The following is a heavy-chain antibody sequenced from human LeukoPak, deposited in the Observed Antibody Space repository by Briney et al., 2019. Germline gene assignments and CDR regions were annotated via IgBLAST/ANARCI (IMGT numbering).Heavy chain of an antibody. V-gene: IGHV1-18*01. Sequence: ASVKVSCKASGYTFTTYGISWVRQAPGQGLEWMGWISAYNGNTKYAQKLQGRVTMTTDTSTSTAYMELRSLRSDDTAVYYCARDGIAVAGTGPFDYWGQGTLVTVSS. CDR2: ISAYNGNT. CDR3: ARDGIAVAGTGPFDY. J-gene: IGHJ4*02. D-gene: IGHD6-19*01. CDR1: GYTFTTYG.